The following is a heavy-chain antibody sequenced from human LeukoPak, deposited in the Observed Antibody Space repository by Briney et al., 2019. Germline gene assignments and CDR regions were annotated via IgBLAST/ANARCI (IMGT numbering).Heavy chain of an antibody. Sequence: GGSLRLSCAASGFTFSSYSMNWVRQAPGKGLEWVSSISSSSSYIYYADSVKGRFTISRDNAKNSLYLQMNSLRAEDTALYYCAKDSGPGYCSSTSCYLEAEYFQHWGQGTLVTVSS. V-gene: IGHV3-21*04. D-gene: IGHD2-2*01. CDR1: GFTFSSYS. CDR3: AKDSGPGYCSSTSCYLEAEYFQH. J-gene: IGHJ1*01. CDR2: ISSSSSYI.